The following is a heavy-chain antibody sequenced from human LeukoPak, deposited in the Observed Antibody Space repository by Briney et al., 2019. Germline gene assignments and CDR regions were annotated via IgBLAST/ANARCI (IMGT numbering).Heavy chain of an antibody. Sequence: GASVKVSCKASGYTFTDYYIRWVRQAPGQGLEWMGWIDPNSGGTNYAQNFQGRVTMTRDTSISTAYMDLSRLSSDDTAVYYCTRGRNWFDPWGQGTLVTVSS. J-gene: IGHJ5*02. CDR2: IDPNSGGT. CDR1: GYTFTDYY. V-gene: IGHV1-2*02. CDR3: TRGRNWFDP.